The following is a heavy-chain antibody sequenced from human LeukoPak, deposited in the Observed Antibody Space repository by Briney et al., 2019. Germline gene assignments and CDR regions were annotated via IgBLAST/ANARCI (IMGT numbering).Heavy chain of an antibody. CDR3: AKGSYYDSSGSFYFDY. V-gene: IGHV3-23*01. D-gene: IGHD3-22*01. J-gene: IGHJ4*02. CDR1: GFTFSSYA. CDR2: ISDSGGST. Sequence: SGGSLRLSCAASGFTFSSYAMSWVRQAPGKGLEWVSAISDSGGSTYYADSVKGRFTISRDNSKNTLYVQVNSLGTEDTAAYYCAKGSYYDSSGSFYFDYWGQGTLVTVSS.